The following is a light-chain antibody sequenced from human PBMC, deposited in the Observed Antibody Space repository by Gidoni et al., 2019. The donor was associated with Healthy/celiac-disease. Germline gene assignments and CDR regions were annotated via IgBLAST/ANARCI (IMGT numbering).Light chain of an antibody. J-gene: IGKJ3*01. Sequence: DIQMTQSPSSLSASVGARVTITCQASQDISNYLNWYQQKPGKAPKLLIDDASNLETGVPSRFSGSGSGTDFTFTISSLQPEDIATYYCQQYDNLFFTFGPGTKVEIK. V-gene: IGKV1-33*01. CDR2: DAS. CDR1: QDISNY. CDR3: QQYDNLFFT.